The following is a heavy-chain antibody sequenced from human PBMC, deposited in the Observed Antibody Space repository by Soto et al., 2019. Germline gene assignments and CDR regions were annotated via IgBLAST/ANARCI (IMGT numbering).Heavy chain of an antibody. CDR1: GFTFSSYA. J-gene: IGHJ4*02. D-gene: IGHD2-2*01. CDR3: AREALVPAAIGGWYFDY. V-gene: IGHV3-30-3*01. Sequence: SLRLSCAASGFTFSSYAMHWVRQAPGKGLEWVAVISYDGSNKYYADSVKGRFTISRDNSKNTLYLQMNSLRAEDTAVYYCAREALVPAAIGGWYFDYWGQGTLVTVSS. CDR2: ISYDGSNK.